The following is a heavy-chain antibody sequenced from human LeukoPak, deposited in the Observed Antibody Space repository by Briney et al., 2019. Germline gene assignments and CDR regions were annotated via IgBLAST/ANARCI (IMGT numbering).Heavy chain of an antibody. CDR3: ARENEAGYGDYARWFDP. J-gene: IGHJ5*02. CDR1: GFAFSSYE. CDR2: ISSSGSTI. Sequence: GGSLRLSCAASGFAFSSYEMNWVRQAPGKGLEWVSYISSSGSTIYYADSVKGRFTISRDNAKNSLYLQMNSLRAEDTAVYYCARENEAGYGDYARWFDPWGQGTLVTVSS. V-gene: IGHV3-48*03. D-gene: IGHD4-17*01.